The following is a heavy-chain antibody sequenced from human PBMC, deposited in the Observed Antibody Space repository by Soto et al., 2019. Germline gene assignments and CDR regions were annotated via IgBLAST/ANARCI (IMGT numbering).Heavy chain of an antibody. Sequence: ASVKVSCKASGYTFTDYDINWVRQAPGQGLEWMGWMNPNTGNTRYAHHFQGGLVMTRDTSISTAFMELSSLRSEDTALYYRARGKLATLTDFWGQGTLVTVSS. D-gene: IGHD5-12*01. CDR3: ARGKLATLTDF. V-gene: IGHV1-8*01. CDR2: MNPNTGNT. J-gene: IGHJ4*02. CDR1: GYTFTDYD.